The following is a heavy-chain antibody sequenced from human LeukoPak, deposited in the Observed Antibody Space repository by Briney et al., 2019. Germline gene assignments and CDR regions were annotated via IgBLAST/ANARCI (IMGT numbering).Heavy chain of an antibody. J-gene: IGHJ4*02. D-gene: IGHD6-19*01. CDR2: IYSGGRT. V-gene: IGHV3-53*01. CDR3: ARVGSGWEFDY. Sequence: GGSLRLSCAASGFTFSSYTMSWVRQAPGKGLEWVSVIYSGGRTYYADSVKGRFTISRDSSKNTLYLQMNSLRADDTAVYYCARVGSGWEFDYWGQGTLVTVSS. CDR1: GFTFSSYT.